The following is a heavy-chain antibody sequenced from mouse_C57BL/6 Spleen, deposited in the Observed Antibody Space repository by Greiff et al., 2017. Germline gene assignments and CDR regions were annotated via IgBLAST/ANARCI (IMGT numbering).Heavy chain of an antibody. D-gene: IGHD1-1*01. CDR1: GFTFSSYA. CDR3: ARDRVIYYGSSPYYYAMDY. J-gene: IGHJ4*01. Sequence: EVKLVESGGGLVKPGGSLKLSCAASGFTFSSYAMSWVRQTPEKRLEWVATISDGGSYTYYPDNVKGRFTISRDNAKNNLYLQMSHLKSEDTAMYYCARDRVIYYGSSPYYYAMDYWGQGTSVTVSS. CDR2: ISDGGSYT. V-gene: IGHV5-4*01.